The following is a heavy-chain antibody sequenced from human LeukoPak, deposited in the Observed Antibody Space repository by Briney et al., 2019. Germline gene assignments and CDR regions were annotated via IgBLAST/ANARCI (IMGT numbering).Heavy chain of an antibody. CDR3: ARSGQQWLVRAGFDP. CDR1: GGTFSSYA. J-gene: IGHJ5*02. Sequence: PVASVKVSCKASGGTFSSYAISWVRQATGQGLEWMGWMNPNSGNTGYAQKFQGRVTMTRNTSVSTAYMELSSLRSEDTAVYYCARSGQQWLVRAGFDPWGQGTLVTVSS. CDR2: MNPNSGNT. V-gene: IGHV1-8*02. D-gene: IGHD6-19*01.